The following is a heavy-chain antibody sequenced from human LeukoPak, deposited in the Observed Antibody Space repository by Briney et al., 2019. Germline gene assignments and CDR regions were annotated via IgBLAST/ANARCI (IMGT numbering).Heavy chain of an antibody. D-gene: IGHD2-15*01. CDR2: IYHNGST. V-gene: IGHV4-39*01. CDR1: GGSINNSRYY. Sequence: SETLSLTCAVSGGSINNSRYYWGWIRQPPGKGLEWIGSIYHNGSTYYNPSLKSRVAISVDTSKNQFSLKVYSVTAADTAMYYCSPRTQRGFDSRGQGILVTVSS. CDR3: SPRTQRGFDS. J-gene: IGHJ4*02.